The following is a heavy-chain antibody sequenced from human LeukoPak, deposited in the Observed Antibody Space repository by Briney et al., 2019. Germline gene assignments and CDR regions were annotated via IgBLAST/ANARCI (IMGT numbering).Heavy chain of an antibody. Sequence: GGSLRLSCAASGFTFSSYAMSWVRQAPGKGLEWVSAISGSGGNTYYADSVKGRFTISRDNAKNSLYLQMDSLRAEDTAVYYCARYYYGSGSYLDYWGQGTLVTVSS. D-gene: IGHD3-10*01. CDR2: ISGSGGNT. V-gene: IGHV3-23*01. J-gene: IGHJ4*02. CDR1: GFTFSSYA. CDR3: ARYYYGSGSYLDY.